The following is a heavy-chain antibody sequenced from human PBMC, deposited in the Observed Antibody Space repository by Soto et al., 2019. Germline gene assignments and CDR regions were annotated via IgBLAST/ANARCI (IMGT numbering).Heavy chain of an antibody. CDR2: ISSSSSYT. J-gene: IGHJ4*02. Sequence: QVQLVESGGGLVKPGGSLRLSCAASGFTFSDYYMSWIRQAPGKGLEWVSYISSSSSYTNYADSVKGRFTISRDNAKNSLYLQMNSLRAEDTAVYYCARVLRYFDWFYSFDYWGQGTLVTVSS. D-gene: IGHD3-9*01. CDR3: ARVLRYFDWFYSFDY. V-gene: IGHV3-11*05. CDR1: GFTFSDYY.